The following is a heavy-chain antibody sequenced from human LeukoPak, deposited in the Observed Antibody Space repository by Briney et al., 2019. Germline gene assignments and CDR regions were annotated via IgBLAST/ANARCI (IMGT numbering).Heavy chain of an antibody. CDR3: ARASYSGYDFGV. CDR2: ISGTGGNT. Sequence: GGSLRLSCVASRLTFSNYAMSWVRQAPGQGLQWVSVISGTGGNTYYADSVKGRFTISRDDSKSTLYLQMNSLRAEDTAVYYCARASYSGYDFGVWGQGTLVTVSS. D-gene: IGHD5-12*01. V-gene: IGHV3-23*01. J-gene: IGHJ4*02. CDR1: RLTFSNYA.